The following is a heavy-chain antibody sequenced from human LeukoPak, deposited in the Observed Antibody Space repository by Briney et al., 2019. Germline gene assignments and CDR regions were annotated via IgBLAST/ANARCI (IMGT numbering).Heavy chain of an antibody. D-gene: IGHD6-6*01. CDR3: ARVGGQLVGDYYYYYGMDV. CDR2: IIPIFGIA. Sequence: GASVKVSCKASGGTFSSYAISWVRQAPGQGLEWMGRIIPIFGIANYAQKFQGRVTITADKSTGTAYMELSSLRSEDTAVYYCARVGGQLVGDYYYYYGMDVWGQGTTVTVSS. V-gene: IGHV1-69*04. CDR1: GGTFSSYA. J-gene: IGHJ6*02.